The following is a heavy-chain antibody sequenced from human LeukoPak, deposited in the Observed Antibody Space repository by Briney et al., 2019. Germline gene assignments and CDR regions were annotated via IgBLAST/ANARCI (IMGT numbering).Heavy chain of an antibody. J-gene: IGHJ3*02. D-gene: IGHD3-10*01. Sequence: PGGSLXXXXXXXGXXXSSYAMSWVRQAPGKGLEWVAAISVSGGTTYYADSVKGRFTISRDNSKNTLYLQMNSLRAEDTAVYYCAREPGPELFNAPDAFDIWGQGTMVTASS. CDR3: AREPGPELFNAPDAFDI. CDR1: GXXXSSYA. V-gene: IGHV3-23*01. CDR2: ISVSGGTT.